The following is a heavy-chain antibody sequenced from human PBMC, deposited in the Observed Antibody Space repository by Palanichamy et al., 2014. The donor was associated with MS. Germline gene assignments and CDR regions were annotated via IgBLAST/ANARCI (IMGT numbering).Heavy chain of an antibody. CDR1: GYIFNGYY. CDR3: ARDGSMDV. V-gene: IGHV1-2*04. CDR2: INPDSGDT. D-gene: IGHD1-1*01. Sequence: VQLVQSGAEVRKPGATVKVSCKASGYIFNGYYLHWVRQAPGQGLEWMGRINPDSGDTNYAQKFQGWVTMTRDTSINTAYMELSRLRSDDTAVYYCARDGSMDVWGQGTTVTVSS. J-gene: IGHJ6*02.